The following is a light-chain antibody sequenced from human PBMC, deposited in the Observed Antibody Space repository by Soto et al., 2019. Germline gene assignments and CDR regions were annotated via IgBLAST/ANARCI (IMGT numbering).Light chain of an antibody. V-gene: IGLV1-40*01. CDR2: GTS. CDR1: ASNIGANYD. Sequence: QSALTQPPSVSGAPGQRVTISCTGGASNIGANYDVHWYQQLPGTAPKLLIYGTSNRPSGVPDRFSGSKSGTSASLAITGLQAEDEDHYFCQSYDFTLGALWVLGGGTKFTV. J-gene: IGLJ3*02. CDR3: QSYDFTLGALWV.